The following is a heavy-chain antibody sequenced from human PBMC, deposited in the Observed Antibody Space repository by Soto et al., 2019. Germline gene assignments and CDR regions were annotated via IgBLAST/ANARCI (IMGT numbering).Heavy chain of an antibody. Sequence: QVQLVQSGAEVKKPGSSVKVSCKASGGTFSSYAISWVRQAPGQGLEWMGGMIRIFGTVNYAQKFQGRVTITEDESTRTAYMELCSLRSEDTAVYYCASGIHYYDSSGYSLYYYYGMDLWGQGTTVTVSS. J-gene: IGHJ6*02. CDR3: ASGIHYYDSSGYSLYYYYGMDL. CDR1: GGTFSSYA. V-gene: IGHV1-69*01. D-gene: IGHD3-22*01. CDR2: MIRIFGTV.